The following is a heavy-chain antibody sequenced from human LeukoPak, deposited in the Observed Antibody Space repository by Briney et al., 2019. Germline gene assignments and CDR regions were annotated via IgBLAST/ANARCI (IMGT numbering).Heavy chain of an antibody. D-gene: IGHD1-26*01. CDR3: ARESIRGRYSGSHFDY. CDR1: GYTFTSYG. V-gene: IGHV1-18*01. J-gene: IGHJ4*02. Sequence: GASVKVSCKASGYTFTSYGISWVRQAPGQGLEWMGWISAYNGNTNYAQKLQGSVTMTTDTSTSTAYMELRSLRSDDTAVYYCARESIRGRYSGSHFDYWGQGTLVTVSS. CDR2: ISAYNGNT.